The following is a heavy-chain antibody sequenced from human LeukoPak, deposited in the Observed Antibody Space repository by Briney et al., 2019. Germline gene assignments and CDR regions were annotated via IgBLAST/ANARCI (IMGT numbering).Heavy chain of an antibody. CDR1: GFTFTSYS. Sequence: GGSLRLSCAASGFTFTSYSINWVRQAPGKGLEWVSSISSSSSYIYYADSVKGRFTISRDNAKNSLYLQMNSLRAEDTAVYYCAREEGGNSYYYYYMDVWGKGTTVTVSS. CDR2: ISSSSSYI. CDR3: AREEGGNSYYYYYMDV. J-gene: IGHJ6*03. D-gene: IGHD4-23*01. V-gene: IGHV3-21*01.